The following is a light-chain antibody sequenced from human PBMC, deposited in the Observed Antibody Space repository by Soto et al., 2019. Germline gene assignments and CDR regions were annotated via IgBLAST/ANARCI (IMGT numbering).Light chain of an antibody. V-gene: IGLV2-14*01. Sequence: QSVLTQPASVSGSPGQSITISCTGTSSDVGGYNYVSWYQQHPGKAPKLMIYDVINRPSGVSDRFSGSKSGNTASLTISGLQAEDEADYYCSSYTSSNTYVVFGGGTKLTVL. J-gene: IGLJ2*01. CDR3: SSYTSSNTYVV. CDR2: DVI. CDR1: SSDVGGYNY.